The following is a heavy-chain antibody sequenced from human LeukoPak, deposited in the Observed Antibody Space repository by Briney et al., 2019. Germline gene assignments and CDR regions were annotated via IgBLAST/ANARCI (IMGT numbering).Heavy chain of an antibody. V-gene: IGHV3-66*01. CDR1: GFTFSSYS. CDR2: IYSGGST. CDR3: ARDVGRRYFDY. Sequence: GGSLRLSCAASGFTFSSYSMNWVRQAPGKGLEWVSVIYSGGSTYYADSVKGRFTISRDNSKNTLYLQMNSLRAEDTAVYYCARDVGRRYFDYWGQGTLVTVSS. J-gene: IGHJ4*02.